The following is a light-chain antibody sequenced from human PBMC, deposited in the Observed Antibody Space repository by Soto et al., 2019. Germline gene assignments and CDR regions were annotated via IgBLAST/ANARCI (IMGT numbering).Light chain of an antibody. Sequence: EIVMTQSPATLSVSPGERVTLSCRASQSVGSDLAWYQQRPGQPPRLLIYGASTRGTGIPARFSGSGSGTEFILTICSLQSEDFAVYFCFQYNNWPPGYSFGQGTKLDIK. V-gene: IGKV3-15*01. CDR2: GAS. CDR1: QSVGSD. J-gene: IGKJ2*03. CDR3: FQYNNWPPGYS.